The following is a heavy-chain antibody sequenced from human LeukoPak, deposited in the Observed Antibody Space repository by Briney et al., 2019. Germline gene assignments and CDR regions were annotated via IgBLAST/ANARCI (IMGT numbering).Heavy chain of an antibody. CDR3: ARLPDILTAFDI. CDR1: GYTFTGYY. V-gene: IGHV1-2*02. D-gene: IGHD3-9*01. CDR2: INPNSGVT. Sequence: ASVKVSCKASGYTFTGYYMHWVRQAPGQGPEWMGWINPNSGVTNYAQKFQGRVTMTRDTSISTAYMELSRLRSDDTAVYYCARLPDILTAFDIWGQGTMVTVSS. J-gene: IGHJ3*02.